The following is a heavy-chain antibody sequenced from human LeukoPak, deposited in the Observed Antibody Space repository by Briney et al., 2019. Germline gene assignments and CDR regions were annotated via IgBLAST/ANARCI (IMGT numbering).Heavy chain of an antibody. CDR1: GFTFSSYS. Sequence: GGSLRLSCAASGFTFSSYSMNWVRQAPGKGLEWVSYISSSSSTIYYADSAKGRFTISRDNAKNSLYLQINSLRAEDTAVYYCARDVVPAAITAYFDYWGQGTLVTVSS. CDR2: ISSSSSTI. D-gene: IGHD2-2*02. V-gene: IGHV3-48*01. J-gene: IGHJ4*02. CDR3: ARDVVPAAITAYFDY.